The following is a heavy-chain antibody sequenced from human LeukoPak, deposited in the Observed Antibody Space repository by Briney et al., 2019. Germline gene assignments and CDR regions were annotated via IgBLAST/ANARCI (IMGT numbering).Heavy chain of an antibody. J-gene: IGHJ4*02. CDR1: GFTFSSYR. D-gene: IGHD3-22*01. CDR3: ARDRHKYNYDSGGYPPY. V-gene: IGHV3-48*01. Sequence: GGSLRLSCAASGFTFSSYRMLWVRQAPGEGLEWVSYISSSSSTIYYADSVKGRFTISRDNAKNSLYLQMNTLRAEDTAVYYCARDRHKYNYDSGGYPPYWGQGTLVTVSS. CDR2: ISSSSSTI.